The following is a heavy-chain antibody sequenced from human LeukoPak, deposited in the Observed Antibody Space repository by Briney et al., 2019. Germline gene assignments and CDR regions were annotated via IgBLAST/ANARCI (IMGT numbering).Heavy chain of an antibody. CDR3: AREGTSFPAGVKYYYYYYMDV. D-gene: IGHD2-15*01. J-gene: IGHJ6*03. Sequence: PSETLSLTCTVSGGSISSSSYYWGWIRQPPGKGLEWVSYISSSSSTIYYADSVKGRFTISRDNAKNSLYLQMNSLRAEDTAVYYCAREGTSFPAGVKYYYYYYMDVWGKGTTVTVSS. CDR2: ISSSSSTI. CDR1: GGSISSSS. V-gene: IGHV3-48*01.